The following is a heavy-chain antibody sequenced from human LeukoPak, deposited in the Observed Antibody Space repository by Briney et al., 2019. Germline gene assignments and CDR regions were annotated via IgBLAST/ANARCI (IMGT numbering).Heavy chain of an antibody. CDR3: AKVRIAARVFDY. J-gene: IGHJ4*02. Sequence: GGSLRLSCAASGFTFSSYAMSWVRQAPGKGLEWVSAISGSGGSTYYADSVKGRFTISRDNSKNTLYLQMNGLRAEDTAVYYCAKVRIAARVFDYWGQGTLVTVSS. D-gene: IGHD6-6*01. CDR2: ISGSGGST. CDR1: GFTFSSYA. V-gene: IGHV3-23*01.